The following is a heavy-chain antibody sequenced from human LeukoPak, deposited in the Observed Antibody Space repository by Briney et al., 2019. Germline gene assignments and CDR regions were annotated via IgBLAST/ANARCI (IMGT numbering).Heavy chain of an antibody. Sequence: SETLSLTCTVSGGSITTSSFYWSWIRQPPWKGLEWIGSIYYSGRTYYNPSLKSRVTMSVDTSKNQFSLKLSSVTAADTAVYYCARDYYGSGSYYNWFDPWGQGTLVTVSS. CDR3: ARDYYGSGSYYNWFDP. J-gene: IGHJ5*02. D-gene: IGHD3-10*01. CDR1: GGSITTSSFY. V-gene: IGHV4-39*07. CDR2: IYYSGRT.